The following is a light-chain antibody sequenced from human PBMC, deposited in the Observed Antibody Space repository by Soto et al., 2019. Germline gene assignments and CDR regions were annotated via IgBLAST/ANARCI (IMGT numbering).Light chain of an antibody. Sequence: DIQMTQSPSSLSASVGDRVTITCRASQFINRYLTWYQQKPGKAPKLLIYAASSLQSGVPSRFSGSRSGTDFTLTITSLQSEDFARYYCQQSYSPPWTFGQGTTVEVK. CDR3: QQSYSPPWT. CDR2: AAS. J-gene: IGKJ1*01. CDR1: QFINRY. V-gene: IGKV1-39*01.